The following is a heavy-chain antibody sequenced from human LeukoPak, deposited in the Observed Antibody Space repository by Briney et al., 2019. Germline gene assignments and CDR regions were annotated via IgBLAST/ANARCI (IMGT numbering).Heavy chain of an antibody. J-gene: IGHJ2*01. V-gene: IGHV3-30-3*01. CDR3: ARDGYNEEDWYFDL. Sequence: RSLRLSCAASGVTFSSYDMHWVRQAPGKGLEWVAVISYDGNNKYYADSVKGRFTISRDNSKKTLYLQMNSLRAEDTAVYYCARDGYNEEDWYFDLWGRGILLTVSS. D-gene: IGHD5-24*01. CDR2: ISYDGNNK. CDR1: GVTFSSYD.